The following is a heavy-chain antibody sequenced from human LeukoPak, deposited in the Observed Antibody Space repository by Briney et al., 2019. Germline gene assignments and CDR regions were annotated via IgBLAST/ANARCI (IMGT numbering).Heavy chain of an antibody. CDR3: ARNPNWGNWYFDL. Sequence: SETLSLTCTVSGPSISSGGYYWSWIRQHPGKGLAWIGYIYYSGSTYYNPSLKSRVTISVDTSKNQFSLKLSSVPAADTAVYYCARNPNWGNWYFDLWGRGTLVTVPS. J-gene: IGHJ2*01. V-gene: IGHV4-31*03. D-gene: IGHD7-27*01. CDR1: GPSISSGGYY. CDR2: IYYSGST.